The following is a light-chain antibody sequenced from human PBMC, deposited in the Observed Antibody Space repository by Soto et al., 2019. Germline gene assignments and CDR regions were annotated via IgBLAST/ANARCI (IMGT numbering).Light chain of an antibody. J-gene: IGKJ2*01. Sequence: EMVLTQSPGTLSLSPGERATLSCRASQSVSSRYLALYQQKPGQPPRLLIYGASSRATGIPNRFSGSESGTDFTLTISRLEPEDFAVYFCQQYDTSPWYKFGQGTKLEIK. CDR1: QSVSSRY. V-gene: IGKV3-20*01. CDR2: GAS. CDR3: QQYDTSPWYK.